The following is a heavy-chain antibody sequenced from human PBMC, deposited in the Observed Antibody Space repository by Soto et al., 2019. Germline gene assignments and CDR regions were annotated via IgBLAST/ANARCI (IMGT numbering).Heavy chain of an antibody. J-gene: IGHJ4*02. CDR1: GFTFGDYA. V-gene: IGHV3-49*03. CDR2: IRSKAYGGTT. CDR3: TRDSTPTYYDFWSGRG. Sequence: EVQLVESGGGLVQPGRSLRLSCTASGFTFGDYAMTWFRQAPGKGLKWVGFIRSKAYGGTTEYAASVKGRFSISRDDSKSIAYLQMNSLKTEDTAVYYCTRDSTPTYYDFWSGRGGGQGTLVTVSS. D-gene: IGHD3-3*01.